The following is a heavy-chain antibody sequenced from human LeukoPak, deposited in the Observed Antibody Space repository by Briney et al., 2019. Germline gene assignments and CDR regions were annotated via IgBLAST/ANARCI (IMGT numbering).Heavy chain of an antibody. J-gene: IGHJ4*02. D-gene: IGHD3-22*01. CDR1: GGSISSYY. CDR3: ARGGSGYPDY. CDR2: IYYSGSS. V-gene: IGHV4-59*01. Sequence: PSETLSLTCTVSGGSISSYYWSWIRQPPGKGLEWIGYIYYSGSSNYNPSLKSRVTISVDTSKNQFSLKLSSVTAADTAVYYCARGGSGYPDYWGQGTLVTVSS.